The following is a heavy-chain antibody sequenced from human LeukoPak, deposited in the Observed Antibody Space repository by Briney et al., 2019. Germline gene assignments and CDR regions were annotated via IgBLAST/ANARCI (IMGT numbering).Heavy chain of an antibody. J-gene: IGHJ4*02. D-gene: IGHD6-25*01. CDR3: TRDRGIATAGIDY. V-gene: IGHV3-33*01. CDR1: GFTFSRFG. CDR2: IWFDGSNK. Sequence: PGRSPRLSCAASGFTFSRFGMLWVRQAPGTGLEWVASIWFDGSNKYYGDSVKGLFTISRDDAKNTLYLQMNSLRAEDTAVYYCTRDRGIATAGIDYWGQGILVTVSS.